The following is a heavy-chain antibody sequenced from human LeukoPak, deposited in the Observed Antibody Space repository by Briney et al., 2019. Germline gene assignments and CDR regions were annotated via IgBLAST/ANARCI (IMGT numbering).Heavy chain of an antibody. CDR2: IVVGSGNT. D-gene: IGHD5-24*01. J-gene: IGHJ3*02. Sequence: SVKVSCKASGFTFTSSAVQWVRQARGQRLEWIGWIVVGSGNTNYAQKFQERVTITRDMSTSTAYMGLSSLRSEDTAVYYCAADRREPYAFDIWGQGTMVTVSS. CDR3: AADRREPYAFDI. V-gene: IGHV1-58*01. CDR1: GFTFTSSA.